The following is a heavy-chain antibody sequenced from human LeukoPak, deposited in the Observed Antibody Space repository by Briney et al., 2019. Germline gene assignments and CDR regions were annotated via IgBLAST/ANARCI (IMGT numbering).Heavy chain of an antibody. Sequence: AGGSLRLSCAASGFTFSSYEMNWVRQAPGKGLEWVSYISSSGSTIYYADSVKGRFTTSRDNAKNSLYLQMTSLRAEDTAVYYCAELGITMIGGVWGKGTTVTISS. D-gene: IGHD3-10*02. J-gene: IGHJ6*04. V-gene: IGHV3-48*03. CDR1: GFTFSSYE. CDR3: AELGITMIGGV. CDR2: ISSSGSTI.